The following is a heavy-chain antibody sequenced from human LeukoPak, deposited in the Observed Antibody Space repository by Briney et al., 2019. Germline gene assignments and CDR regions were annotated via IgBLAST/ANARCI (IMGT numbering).Heavy chain of an antibody. Sequence: ASVEVSCKASGYTFTSYYMHWVRQAPGQGLEWMGIINPSGGSTSYAQKFQGRVTMTRDTSTSTVYMELSSLRSEDTAVYYCARGDCSGGSCPTSWAACFDYWGQGTLVTVSS. CDR2: INPSGGST. CDR3: ARGDCSGGSCPTSWAACFDY. CDR1: GYTFTSYY. D-gene: IGHD2-15*01. V-gene: IGHV1-46*01. J-gene: IGHJ4*02.